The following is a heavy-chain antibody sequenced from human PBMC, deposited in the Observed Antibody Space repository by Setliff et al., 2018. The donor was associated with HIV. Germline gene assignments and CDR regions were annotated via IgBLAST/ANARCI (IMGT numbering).Heavy chain of an antibody. CDR1: GISINGYY. CDR3: ARRTFGSGRIDP. D-gene: IGHD3-16*01. CDR2: IHTTGST. V-gene: IGHV4-4*09. J-gene: IGHJ5*02. Sequence: SETLSLTCSVSGISINGYYWSWIRQSPRTRLEWIGQIHTTGSTNYNPSLKSRLTISIDTSKNQFSLNLDSVTTTDTAVYYCARRTFGSGRIDPWGQGTLVTVSS.